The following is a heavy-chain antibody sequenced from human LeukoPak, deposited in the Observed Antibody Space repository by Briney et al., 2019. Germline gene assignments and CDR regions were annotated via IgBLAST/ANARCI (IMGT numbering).Heavy chain of an antibody. CDR2: ISPDNGNT. CDR3: ARDPPKDPDPHSGYDGHY. D-gene: IGHD5-12*01. J-gene: IGHJ4*02. V-gene: IGHV1-18*01. Sequence: ASVKVSCKASGYIFTNYGISWVRQAPGQGLEWMGWISPDNGNTNYPQRLHGRVSMTTDTSTSTAYMELRSLRSDDTAVYYCARDPPKDPDPHSGYDGHYWGQGTLVTVSS. CDR1: GYIFTNYG.